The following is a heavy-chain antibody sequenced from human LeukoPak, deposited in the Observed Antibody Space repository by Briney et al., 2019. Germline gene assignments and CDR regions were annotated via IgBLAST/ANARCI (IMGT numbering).Heavy chain of an antibody. V-gene: IGHV1-58*02. J-gene: IGHJ4*02. Sequence: SVKVSCKASGFTFTSSAMQWVRQARGQRLEWIGWIVVGSGNTNYAQKFQERVTITRDMSTSTAYMELSSLRSEDTAVYYCAREAIAARNFDYWGQGTLVTVSS. D-gene: IGHD6-6*01. CDR3: AREAIAARNFDY. CDR1: GFTFTSSA. CDR2: IVVGSGNT.